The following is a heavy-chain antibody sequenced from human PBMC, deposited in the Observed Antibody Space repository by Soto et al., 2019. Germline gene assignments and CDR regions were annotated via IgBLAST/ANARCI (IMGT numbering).Heavy chain of an antibody. J-gene: IGHJ6*02. CDR3: ARVGGITGTTSLFVDV. CDR1: GDSVSSNSAA. Sequence: PSQTLSLTCAISGDSVSSNSAAWNWIRQSPSRGLEWLGRTYYRSKWYNDYAVSVKSRITINQDTSKNQFSLQLNSVTPEDTAVYYCARVGGITGTTSLFVDVWGQGTTVTVSS. D-gene: IGHD1-7*01. CDR2: TYYRSKWYN. V-gene: IGHV6-1*01.